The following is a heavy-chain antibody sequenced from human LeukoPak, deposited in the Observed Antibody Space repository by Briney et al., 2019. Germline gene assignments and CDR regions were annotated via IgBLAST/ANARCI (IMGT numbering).Heavy chain of an antibody. CDR2: LNGSGGTT. CDR1: GFTFIYYA. V-gene: IGHV3-23*01. CDR3: ADGGDWKTRYFDH. Sequence: GWSLRLSCPASGFTFIYYAMSGVRQAPWKRLEWVASLNGSGGTTYYADSVRGRFTIPRDNAKNTLYLQMNGLRAEDTAVYYCADGGDWKTRYFDHWGRGTLVTVSS. D-gene: IGHD1-1*01. J-gene: IGHJ4*02.